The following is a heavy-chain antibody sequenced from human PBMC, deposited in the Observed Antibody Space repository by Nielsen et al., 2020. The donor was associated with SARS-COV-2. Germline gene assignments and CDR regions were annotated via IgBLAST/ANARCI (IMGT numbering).Heavy chain of an antibody. CDR1: GYTFTSYG. J-gene: IGHJ3*02. D-gene: IGHD1-26*01. Sequence: ASVKVSCKASGYTFTSYGISWVRQAPGQGLEWMGWISAYNGNTNYAQKLQGRVTMTTDTSTSTAYMELRSLRSDDTAVYYCARAQLVGVTVGAFDIWGQGTMVTVSS. V-gene: IGHV1-18*01. CDR2: ISAYNGNT. CDR3: ARAQLVGVTVGAFDI.